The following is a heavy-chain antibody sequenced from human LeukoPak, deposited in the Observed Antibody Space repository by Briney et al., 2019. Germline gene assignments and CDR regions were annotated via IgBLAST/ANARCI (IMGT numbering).Heavy chain of an antibody. CDR2: ISGSGGST. CDR3: AKDMDLDLAPAVGCDY. D-gene: IGHD2-2*03. Sequence: PGGSLRLSCAASGFTFSSYAMSWVRQAPGKGLEWVSAISGSGGSTYYADSVKGRFTISRDNAKNSLYLQMNSLRAEDTALYYCAKDMDLDLAPAVGCDYWGQGTLVTVSS. V-gene: IGHV3-23*01. CDR1: GFTFSSYA. J-gene: IGHJ4*02.